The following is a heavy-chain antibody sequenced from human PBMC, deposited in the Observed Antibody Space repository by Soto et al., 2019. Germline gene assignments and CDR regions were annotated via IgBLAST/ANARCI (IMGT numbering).Heavy chain of an antibody. D-gene: IGHD3-16*02. CDR2: ISSSSSYI. J-gene: IGHJ4*02. CDR3: ARASDSMITFGGVIVSYFDY. CDR1: GFTFSSYS. Sequence: GGSLRLSCAASGFTFSSYSMNWVRQAPGKGLEWVSSISSSSSYIYYADSVKGRFTISRDNAKNSLYLQMNSLRAEDTAVYYCARASDSMITFGGVIVSYFDYWGQGTLVTVSS. V-gene: IGHV3-21*01.